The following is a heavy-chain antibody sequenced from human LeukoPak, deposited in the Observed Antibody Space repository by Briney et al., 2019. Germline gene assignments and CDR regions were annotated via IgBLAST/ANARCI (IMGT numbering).Heavy chain of an antibody. CDR2: IYYSGST. J-gene: IGHJ6*02. Sequence: SETLSLTSTVSGGSISSSSYYWGWIRQPPGKGLEWIGSIYYSGSTYYNPSLKSRVTISVDTSKNQFSLKLTSVTAADTAIYYCAREDPQTTVPEGLDVWGQGTTVTVSS. D-gene: IGHD4-17*01. CDR3: AREDPQTTVPEGLDV. CDR1: GGSISSSSYY. V-gene: IGHV4-39*07.